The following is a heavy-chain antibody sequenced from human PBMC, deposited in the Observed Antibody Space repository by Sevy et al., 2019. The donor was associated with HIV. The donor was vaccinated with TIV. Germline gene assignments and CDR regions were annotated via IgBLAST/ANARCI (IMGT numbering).Heavy chain of an antibody. Sequence: ASVKVSCKASGYTFTGYYMHWVRQAPGQGLEWMGWINPNSGGTNYAQKFQGRVTMTRDTSISTAYMELSRLRSDDTTVYYCARTPAASYSGYGMDVWGQGTTVTVSS. CDR3: ARTPAASYSGYGMDV. J-gene: IGHJ6*02. V-gene: IGHV1-2*02. D-gene: IGHD2-2*01. CDR1: GYTFTGYY. CDR2: INPNSGGT.